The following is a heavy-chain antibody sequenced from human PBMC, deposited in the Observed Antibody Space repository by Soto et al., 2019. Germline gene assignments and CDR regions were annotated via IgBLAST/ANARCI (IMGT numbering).Heavy chain of an antibody. Sequence: GGSLRLPCVASGFNFRYYRLLWIRQAPGKGLEWVAVIAYDGSNKYYADSVKGRFTISRDNSKNTLYLQMNSLRAEDTAVYYCARANPAAAGTFDYWGQGTLVTVSS. D-gene: IGHD6-13*01. V-gene: IGHV3-30*02. CDR3: ARANPAAAGTFDY. CDR1: GFNFRYYR. CDR2: IAYDGSNK. J-gene: IGHJ4*02.